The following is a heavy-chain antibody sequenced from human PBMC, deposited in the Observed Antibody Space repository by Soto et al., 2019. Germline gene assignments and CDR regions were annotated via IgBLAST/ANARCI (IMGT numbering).Heavy chain of an antibody. CDR1: GFTFSNSA. CDR3: Y. J-gene: IGHJ4*02. V-gene: IGHV3-23*01. Sequence: EVRLLESGRGLVQPGGSLRLSCATSGFTFSNSAMSWVRQAPGKGLEWVSFISYADSVKGRFTISGDNSKNTLYLQMNSLRAEDTADVFDYWGQGTLVTVSS. CDR2: IS.